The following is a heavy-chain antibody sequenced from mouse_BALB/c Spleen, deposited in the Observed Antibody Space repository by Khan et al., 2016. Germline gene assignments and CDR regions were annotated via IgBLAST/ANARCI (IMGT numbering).Heavy chain of an antibody. V-gene: IGHV1-54*01. J-gene: IGHJ3*01. Sequence: QVQLQQSGAELVRPGTSVKVSCKAAGYAFTNYLIEWVKQRPGQGLEWIGVINPGSGGTNYNEKFKGKATLTADKYSRTSYMPLSILTSDDSAVYCCARADYYGSSEAYWGQGTLVTVSA. CDR3: ARADYYGSSEAY. CDR2: INPGSGGT. D-gene: IGHD1-1*01. CDR1: GYAFTNYL.